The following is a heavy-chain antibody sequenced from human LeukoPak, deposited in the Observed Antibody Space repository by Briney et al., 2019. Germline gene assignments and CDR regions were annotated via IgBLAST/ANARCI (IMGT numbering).Heavy chain of an antibody. D-gene: IGHD6-6*01. J-gene: IGHJ5*02. CDR1: GFSFSSYW. Sequence: GGSLRLSCAASGFSFSSYWMSWVRQAPGKGLGWVAYINQGGSEKYYVESVRGRFTISRDDAKNSLYLQMNSLRAEDTAMYYCTRDPRSRPGEWFDPWGQGTLVTVSS. CDR3: TRDPRSRPGEWFDP. CDR2: INQGGSEK. V-gene: IGHV3-7*01.